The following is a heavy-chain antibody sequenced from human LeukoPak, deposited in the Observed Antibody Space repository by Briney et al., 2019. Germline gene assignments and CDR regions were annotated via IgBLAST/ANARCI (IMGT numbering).Heavy chain of an antibody. CDR1: GFTFNNYA. J-gene: IGHJ4*02. CDR3: ARGRGASDF. V-gene: IGHV3-23*01. Sequence: GGSLRLSCAASGFTFNNYAMSWVPQAPGKGLEWVSVISGSGRSSYYADSTKGRFTISRDNSKNTLYLQMNSLRAEDTAVYYCARGRGASDFWGQGTLVTVSS. D-gene: IGHD5-12*01. CDR2: ISGSGRSS.